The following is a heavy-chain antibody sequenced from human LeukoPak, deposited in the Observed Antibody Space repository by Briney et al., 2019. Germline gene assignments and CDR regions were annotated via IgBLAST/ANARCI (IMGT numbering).Heavy chain of an antibody. V-gene: IGHV3-11*01. CDR1: GFTISDYY. CDR2: ISSSGSTI. J-gene: IGHJ4*02. CDR3: ARGGRDGYNFQFSEYYFDY. D-gene: IGHD5-24*01. Sequence: PGGSLRLSCAASGFTISDYYMSWIRQAPGKGLEWVSYISSSGSTIYYADSVKGRFTISRDNAKNSLYLQMNSLRAEDTAVYYCARGGRDGYNFQFSEYYFDYWGQGTLVTVSS.